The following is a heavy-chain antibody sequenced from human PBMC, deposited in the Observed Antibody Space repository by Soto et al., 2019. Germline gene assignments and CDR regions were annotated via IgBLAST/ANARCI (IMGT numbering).Heavy chain of an antibody. D-gene: IGHD2-15*01. V-gene: IGHV4-30-4*01. CDR2: IYKSATT. CDR3: ARGRYCLTGRCFPNWFDS. CDR1: GDSISTVDYF. J-gene: IGHJ5*01. Sequence: SETLSLTCSVSGDSISTVDYFWAWIRQPPGQALEYIGYIYKSATTYYNPSFESRVAISLDTSKSPFSLNVTSVTAADTAVYFCARGRYCLTGRCFPNWFDSWGQGTLVTVSS.